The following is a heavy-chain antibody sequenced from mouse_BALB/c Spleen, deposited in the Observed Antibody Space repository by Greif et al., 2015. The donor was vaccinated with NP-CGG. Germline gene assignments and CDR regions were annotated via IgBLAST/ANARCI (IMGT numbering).Heavy chain of an antibody. CDR3: ARKVLEGFAY. CDR1: GYTFTSYW. Sequence: VQLQQSGAELAKPGASVKMSCKASGYTFTSYWMHWVKQRPGQGLEWIGYISPSTGYTEYNQKFKDKATLTADKSSSTAYMQLSSLTSEDSAVYYCARKVLEGFAYWGQGTLVTVSA. V-gene: IGHV1-7*01. J-gene: IGHJ3*01. CDR2: ISPSTGYT. D-gene: IGHD2-14*01.